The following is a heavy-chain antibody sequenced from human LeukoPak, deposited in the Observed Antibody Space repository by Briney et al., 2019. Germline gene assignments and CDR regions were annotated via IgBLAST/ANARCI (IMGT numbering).Heavy chain of an antibody. D-gene: IGHD1-26*01. CDR3: ARAGAPVKVGATVWGQYYYYYMDV. Sequence: ASVKVSCKASGGTFSSYAISWVRQAPGQGLEWMGGIIPIFGTANYAQKFQGRVTITADESTSTAYMELSSLRSEDTAVYYCARAGAPVKVGATVWGQYYYYYMDVWGKGPTVTVYS. CDR1: GGTFSSYA. V-gene: IGHV1-69*13. CDR2: IIPIFGTA. J-gene: IGHJ6*03.